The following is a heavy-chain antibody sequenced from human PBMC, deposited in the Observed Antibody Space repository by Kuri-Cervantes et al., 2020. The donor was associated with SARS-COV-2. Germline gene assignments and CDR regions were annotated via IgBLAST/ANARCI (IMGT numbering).Heavy chain of an antibody. CDR1: GESFIGYY. V-gene: IGHV4-34*01. CDR3: ARVFTASFDF. CDR2: INHSGST. J-gene: IGHJ4*02. Sequence: SETLSLTSAVYGESFIGYYWCVVRQPPGKGLEWIGDINHSGSTNYNPSLKSRVTISLDTSTNQFSLKLSSVTAADTAVYYCARVFTASFDFWGQGTLVTVSS.